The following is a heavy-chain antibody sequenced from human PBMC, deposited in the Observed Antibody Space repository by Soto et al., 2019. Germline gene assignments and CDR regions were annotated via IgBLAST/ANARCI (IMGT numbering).Heavy chain of an antibody. V-gene: IGHV4-34*01. CDR2: INHSGST. CDR1: GGSFSGYY. CDR3: ARGYWSPFDY. J-gene: IGHJ4*02. D-gene: IGHD2-8*02. Sequence: PSETLSLTCAVYGGSFSGYYWSWIRQPPGKGLEWIGEINHSGSTNYNPSLKSRVTISVDTSKNQFSLKLSSVTAADTAVYYCARGYWSPFDYWGQGTLVTVSS.